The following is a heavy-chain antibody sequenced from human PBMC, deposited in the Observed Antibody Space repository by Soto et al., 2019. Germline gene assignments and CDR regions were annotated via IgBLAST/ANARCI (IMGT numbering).Heavy chain of an antibody. CDR2: INSDGSST. Sequence: GGSLRLSCAASGFTFSSYWMHWVRQAPGKGLVWVSRINSDGSSTSYADSVKGRFTISRDNAKNTLYLQMNSLRAEDTAVYYCARAGGYDYCDYWGQGTLVTVSS. D-gene: IGHD5-12*01. CDR1: GFTFSSYW. CDR3: ARAGGYDYCDY. V-gene: IGHV3-74*01. J-gene: IGHJ4*02.